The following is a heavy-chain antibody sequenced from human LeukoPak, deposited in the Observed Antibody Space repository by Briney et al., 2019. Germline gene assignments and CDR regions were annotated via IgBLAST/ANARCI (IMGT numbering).Heavy chain of an antibody. CDR3: ARDAVTQPRSDISGYYPPYHFDY. J-gene: IGHJ4*02. Sequence: PGGSLRLSCAASGFTFNNYNINWVRQAPGKGLEWVSSISSTSNYIYYADSVKGRFTISRDNAKNSLYLQMNSLRAEDTAVYYCARDAVTQPRSDISGYYPPYHFDYWGQGTLVTVSS. CDR1: GFTFNNYN. CDR2: ISSTSNYI. D-gene: IGHD3-22*01. V-gene: IGHV3-21*01.